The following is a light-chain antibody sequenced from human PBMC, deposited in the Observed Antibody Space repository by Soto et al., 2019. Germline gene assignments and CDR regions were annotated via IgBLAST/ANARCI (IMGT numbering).Light chain of an antibody. V-gene: IGKV3-20*01. CDR2: GAS. CDR3: LQYGTDFLN. Sequence: EVVMSQSPCTRSLSPGERATLSCRASQNVAANYLAWYQQKRGQAPRLLIYGASSRATGIPDRFSGSGSGKVFSVTIAGLAVDDFAVSYCLQYGTDFLNLGPGTKVDI. J-gene: IGKJ3*01. CDR1: QNVAANY.